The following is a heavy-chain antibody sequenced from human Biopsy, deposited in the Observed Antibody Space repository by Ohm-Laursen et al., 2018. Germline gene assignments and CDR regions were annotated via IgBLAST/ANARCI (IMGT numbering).Heavy chain of an antibody. CDR1: GYTFTTYY. J-gene: IGHJ4*02. CDR2: INPSGNST. Sequence: GSSVKVSCKASGYTFTTYYIHWVRQAPGQGLEWMGIINPSGNSTAYTQNFQGRVTMTWDTSTSTVHMELSSLRFEDTAVYYCALASFDYWGQGTLVTVSS. V-gene: IGHV1-46*01. CDR3: ALASFDY.